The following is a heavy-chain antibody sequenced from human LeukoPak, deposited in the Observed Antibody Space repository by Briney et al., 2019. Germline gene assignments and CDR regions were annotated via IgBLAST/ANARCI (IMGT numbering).Heavy chain of an antibody. D-gene: IGHD1-26*01. CDR2: VYHSGST. Sequence: SETLSVTCAVYGGSFSGYYWSWIRQPPGKGLEWIGEVYHSGSTNYNPSLKSRVTISVDKSKNQFSLKLSSVTAADTAVYYCARVSSGATTVDYWGQGTLVTVSS. J-gene: IGHJ4*02. CDR1: GGSFSGYY. CDR3: ARVSSGATTVDY. V-gene: IGHV4-34*01.